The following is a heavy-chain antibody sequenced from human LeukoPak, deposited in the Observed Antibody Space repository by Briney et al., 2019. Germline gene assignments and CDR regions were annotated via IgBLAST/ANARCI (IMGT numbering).Heavy chain of an antibody. J-gene: IGHJ6*02. V-gene: IGHV1-2*02. CDR2: INPNSGGT. CDR3: AREYQLLSSNYYYYGMDV. D-gene: IGHD2-2*01. CDR1: GYTFTSYY. Sequence: ASVKVPCKASGYTFTSYYMHWVRQAPGQGLEWMGWINPNSGGTNYAQKFQGRVTMTRDTSISTAYMELSRLRSDDTAVYYCAREYQLLSSNYYYYGMDVWGQGTTVTVSS.